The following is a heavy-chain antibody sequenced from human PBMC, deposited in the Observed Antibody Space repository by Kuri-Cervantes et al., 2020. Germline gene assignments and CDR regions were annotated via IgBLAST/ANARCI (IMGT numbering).Heavy chain of an antibody. J-gene: IGHJ4*02. CDR2: FDPEDGET. Sequence: ASVKVSCKASGYTFTGYYMHWVRQAPGKGLEWMGGFDPEDGETIYAQKFQGRVTMTEDTSTDTAYMELSSLRSEDTAVYYCATDIFYGGYYGSGSSGVDYWGQGTLVTVSS. D-gene: IGHD3-10*01. V-gene: IGHV1-24*01. CDR3: ATDIFYGGYYGSGSSGVDY. CDR1: GYTFTGYY.